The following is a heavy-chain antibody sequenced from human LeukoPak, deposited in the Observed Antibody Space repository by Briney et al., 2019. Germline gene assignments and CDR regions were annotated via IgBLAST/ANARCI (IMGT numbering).Heavy chain of an antibody. D-gene: IGHD3-22*01. CDR2: IYHSGST. Sequence: PSETLSLTCIVSGGSITTENYYGGWIRQPPGKGLEWIGSIYHSGSTYYNPSLKSRVTISVDTSKNQFSLKLSSVTAADTAVYYCARVYYDSSGYYGTYAFDIWGQGTMVTVSS. CDR1: GGSITTENYY. CDR3: ARVYYDSSGYYGTYAFDI. V-gene: IGHV4-39*07. J-gene: IGHJ3*02.